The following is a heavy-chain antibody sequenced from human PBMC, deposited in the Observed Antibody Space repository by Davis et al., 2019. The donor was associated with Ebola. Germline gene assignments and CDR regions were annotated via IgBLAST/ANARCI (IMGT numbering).Heavy chain of an antibody. Sequence: ASVKVSCKASGYTFTDYYMHWVRQAPGQGLEWMGWINPNSGGTNYAQKFRGRVTMTRDTSISTAYMELSRLRSDDTAVYYCARDRYDFWSGYSQMSYYYMDVWGKGTTVTVSS. J-gene: IGHJ6*03. V-gene: IGHV1-2*02. CDR3: ARDRYDFWSGYSQMSYYYMDV. D-gene: IGHD3-3*01. CDR2: INPNSGGT. CDR1: GYTFTDYY.